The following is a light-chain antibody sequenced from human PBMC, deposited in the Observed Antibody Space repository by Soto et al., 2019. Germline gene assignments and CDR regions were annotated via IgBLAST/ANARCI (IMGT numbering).Light chain of an antibody. Sequence: QSVLTQPASVSGSPGQSITISCTGTSSDVGAYNFVSWHQQHPDKAPKLMIYDVIKRPSGVPDRFSGSKSGNTASLTIYGLQAEDEADYHCCSYAGSYTHVFGTGTKVTVL. V-gene: IGLV2-11*01. J-gene: IGLJ1*01. CDR3: CSYAGSYTHV. CDR1: SSDVGAYNF. CDR2: DVI.